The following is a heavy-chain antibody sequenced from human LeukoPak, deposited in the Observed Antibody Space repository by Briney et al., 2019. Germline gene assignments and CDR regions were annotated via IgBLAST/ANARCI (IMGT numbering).Heavy chain of an antibody. Sequence: PSETLSLTCTVSGGSISSSSYYWGWIRQPPGKGLEWIGTIYYSGSTYYNPSLKSRVTISVDTSKNQFSLKLSSVTAADTAVYYCARDFRYGSGSYYNPPGFDPWGQGTLVTVSS. CDR2: IYYSGST. J-gene: IGHJ5*02. CDR1: GGSISSSSYY. V-gene: IGHV4-39*07. D-gene: IGHD3-10*01. CDR3: ARDFRYGSGSYYNPPGFDP.